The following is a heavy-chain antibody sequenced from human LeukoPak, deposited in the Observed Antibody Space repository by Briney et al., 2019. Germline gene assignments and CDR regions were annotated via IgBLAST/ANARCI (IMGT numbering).Heavy chain of an antibody. J-gene: IGHJ6*02. CDR3: ARGHLYDFWSGYPSPNYYYYYGMDV. CDR2: IYHSGST. CDR1: GGSISSGGYS. Sequence: SETLSLTCAVSGGSISSGGYSWSWIRQPPGKGLEWIGYIYHSGSTYYNPSLKSRVTISVDRSKNQFSLKLSSVTAADTAVYYCARGHLYDFWSGYPSPNYYYYYGMDVWGQGTTVTVSS. V-gene: IGHV4-30-2*01. D-gene: IGHD3-3*01.